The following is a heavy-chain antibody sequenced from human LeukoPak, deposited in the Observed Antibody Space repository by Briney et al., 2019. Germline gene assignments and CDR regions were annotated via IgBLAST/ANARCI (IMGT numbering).Heavy chain of an antibody. CDR1: GFTFSSYG. Sequence: PGRSLRLSCAASGFTFSSYGMHWVRQAPGKGLEWVAVISYDGSNKYYADSVKGRFTISRDNSKNTLYLQMNSLRAEDTAVYYCAKDALYYYDSSGYPDYWGQGTLVTVSS. D-gene: IGHD3-22*01. CDR3: AKDALYYYDSSGYPDY. V-gene: IGHV3-30*18. J-gene: IGHJ4*02. CDR2: ISYDGSNK.